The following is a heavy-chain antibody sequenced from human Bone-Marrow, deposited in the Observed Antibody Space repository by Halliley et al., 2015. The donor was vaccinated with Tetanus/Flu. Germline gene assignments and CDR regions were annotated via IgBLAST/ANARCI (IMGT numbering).Heavy chain of an antibody. D-gene: IGHD6-19*01. Sequence: YNDGTTHYADFVEGRFTISRDNSKNTVYLQMNSLRAEDTAVYFCARVKAVAGLDYYYYYGMDVWGQGTTVTVSS. V-gene: IGHV3-53*01. CDR3: ARVKAVAGLDYYYYYGMDV. J-gene: IGHJ6*02. CDR2: YNDGTT.